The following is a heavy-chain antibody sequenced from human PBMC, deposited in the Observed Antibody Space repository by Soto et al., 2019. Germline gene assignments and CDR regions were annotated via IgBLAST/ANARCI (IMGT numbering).Heavy chain of an antibody. Sequence: QVQLVQSGAEVKKPESSVKVSCKAPGGTFSTYAISWVRQAPGQGLEWMGGIIPMFGTANYVQRFQDRVTITADTATNTVYMELSSLRSEDTAVYFCASGIQLWLRRINNGYSGWGQGTLVTVSS. J-gene: IGHJ4*02. V-gene: IGHV1-69*14. D-gene: IGHD5-18*01. CDR2: IIPMFGTA. CDR3: ASGIQLWLRRINNGYSG. CDR1: GGTFSTYA.